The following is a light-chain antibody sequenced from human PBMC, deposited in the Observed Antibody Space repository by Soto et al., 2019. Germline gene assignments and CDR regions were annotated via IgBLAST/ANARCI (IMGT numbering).Light chain of an antibody. Sequence: EIVLTQSPATLSLSPGERATLSCRASQSVKTFLVWSQQRPGQAPRLLSYGASSRATGIPDRFSGSGSGTEFTLTISRLEPEDFEVYYCQQYGSSPWTFGQGTKVDIK. CDR3: QQYGSSPWT. CDR2: GAS. J-gene: IGKJ1*01. V-gene: IGKV3-20*01. CDR1: QSVKTF.